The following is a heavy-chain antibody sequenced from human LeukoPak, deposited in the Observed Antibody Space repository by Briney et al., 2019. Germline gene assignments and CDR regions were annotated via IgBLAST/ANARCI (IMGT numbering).Heavy chain of an antibody. J-gene: IGHJ3*02. CDR2: INPNSGGT. CDR1: GYTFTGYY. V-gene: IGHV1-2*02. Sequence: ASVKVSCKASGYTFTGYYMHWVRQAPGQGLEWMGWINPNSGGTNYAQKFQGRITMTRDMSTYTVYMELSSLGSDDTAVYYCAREAGLERRPHGDAFDIWGQGTMVTVSS. CDR3: AREAGLERRPHGDAFDI. D-gene: IGHD1-1*01.